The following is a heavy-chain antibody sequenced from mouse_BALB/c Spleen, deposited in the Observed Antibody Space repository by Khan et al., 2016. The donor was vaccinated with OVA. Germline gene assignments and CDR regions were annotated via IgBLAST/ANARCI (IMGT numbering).Heavy chain of an antibody. J-gene: IGHJ3*01. D-gene: IGHD2-14*01. CDR2: INPGSGYT. CDR3: AREGAYYRSDGWFAY. CDR1: GYTFTSYT. Sequence: VQLQQSGAELTRPGASVKMSCKASGYTFTSYTMHWVKQRPGQGLEWIGYINPGSGYTNYNQKFKDKATLTADKSSSTAYMQLSSVTSEDSAVYYCAREGAYYRSDGWFAYWGQGTLVTVST. V-gene: IGHV1-4*01.